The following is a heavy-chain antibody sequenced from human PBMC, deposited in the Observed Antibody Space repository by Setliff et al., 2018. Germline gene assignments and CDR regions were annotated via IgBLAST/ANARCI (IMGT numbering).Heavy chain of an antibody. Sequence: SETLSLTCAVYGGSFSGYYWSWIRQPPGKGLEWIGEINHSGSTNYNPSLKRQITISLDTSKNQFSLKLSSVTAADTAIYYCASWGSAIAFDLWGQGTVVTVSS. CDR3: ASWGSAIAFDL. CDR1: GGSFSGYY. V-gene: IGHV4-34*01. J-gene: IGHJ3*01. D-gene: IGHD3-16*01. CDR2: INHSGST.